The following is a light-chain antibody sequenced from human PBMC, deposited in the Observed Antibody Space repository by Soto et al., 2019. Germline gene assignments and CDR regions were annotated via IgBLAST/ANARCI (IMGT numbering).Light chain of an antibody. J-gene: IGKJ1*01. Sequence: EIVMTQPPATLSVSPGGRATLSCRASQSISDTLAWYQQKPGQAPRPLINDASSRAASFLASFSSSRSGTAVFPTISSLQSDDFAVYYCQRYDKWSWTFGQGTKVDIK. V-gene: IGKV3-15*01. CDR3: QRYDKWSWT. CDR2: DAS. CDR1: QSISDT.